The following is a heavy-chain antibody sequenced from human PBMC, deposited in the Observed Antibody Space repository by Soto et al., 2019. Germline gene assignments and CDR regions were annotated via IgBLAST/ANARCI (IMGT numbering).Heavy chain of an antibody. CDR1: GYNFPTQW. J-gene: IGHJ4*02. CDR2: IDPDHSHT. V-gene: IGHV5-51*01. CDR3: ARVWSLGYCDALSCHAAFFDL. Sequence: GESLKISCKGSGYNFPTQWIGWVRQMPGKGLEWMGIIDPDHSHTRIRPSFQGRATISADTSTSTAYLQWTSLKASDTGIYYCARVWSLGYCDALSCHAAFFDLWGPGTLVTAPQ. D-gene: IGHD2-15*01.